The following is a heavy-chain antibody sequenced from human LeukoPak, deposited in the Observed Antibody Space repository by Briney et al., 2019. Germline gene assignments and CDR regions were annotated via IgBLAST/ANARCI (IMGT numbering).Heavy chain of an antibody. Sequence: PGGSLRLSCTASGFTFSNYAMSWVRQAPGTGLEWFSAITDSGGDTYHSDSVKGRFTISRDNSKNTLYLQMNSLRAEDTAVYYCANSHYGSGSSHGSYWGQGTLVTVSS. CDR3: ANSHYGSGSSHGSY. D-gene: IGHD3-10*01. CDR2: ITDSGGDT. V-gene: IGHV3-23*01. J-gene: IGHJ4*02. CDR1: GFTFSNYA.